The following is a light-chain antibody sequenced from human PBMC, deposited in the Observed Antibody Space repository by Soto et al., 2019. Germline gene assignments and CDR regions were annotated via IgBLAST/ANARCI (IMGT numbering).Light chain of an antibody. CDR2: EVN. Sequence: QSALTQPPSASGSPGQSVTISCTGTSSDVGGYNYVSWYQQHPGKVPKLMVYEVNKRPSGVPDRFSGSKSGNTASLTVSGLQAEDEADYFCTSYAGGNNVFGTGNTVTVL. J-gene: IGLJ1*01. V-gene: IGLV2-8*01. CDR3: TSYAGGNNV. CDR1: SSDVGGYNY.